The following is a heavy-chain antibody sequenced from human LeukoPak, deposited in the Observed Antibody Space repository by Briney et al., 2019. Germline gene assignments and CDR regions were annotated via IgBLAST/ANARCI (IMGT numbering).Heavy chain of an antibody. CDR2: IKSKTDGGTI. Sequence: GGSLRLSCEISGYYFRNAYLKWVRQSPGKGLEWVGRIKSKTDGGTIDYGAPVKGRFTISRDDSKNTLFLQMNSLKTEDTTMYHCTTGVRDSSGYYNFDYWGQGTLVTVSS. V-gene: IGHV3-15*01. D-gene: IGHD3-22*01. CDR1: GYYFRNAY. J-gene: IGHJ4*02. CDR3: TTGVRDSSGYYNFDY.